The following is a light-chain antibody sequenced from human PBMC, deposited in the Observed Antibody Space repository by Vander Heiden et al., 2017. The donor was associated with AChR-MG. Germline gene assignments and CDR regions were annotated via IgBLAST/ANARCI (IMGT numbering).Light chain of an antibody. CDR2: AAS. V-gene: IGKV1-39*01. Sequence: DIQMTQSPSSLSASVGARVTITCRASQSISSYLNWYQQKPGKAPKLLIYAASSLQSGVPSRFSGSGSGTDFTLTISRLQPEDFATYYCQQRDSTSITFGQRTKLEIK. CDR3: QQRDSTSIT. CDR1: QSISSY. J-gene: IGKJ2*01.